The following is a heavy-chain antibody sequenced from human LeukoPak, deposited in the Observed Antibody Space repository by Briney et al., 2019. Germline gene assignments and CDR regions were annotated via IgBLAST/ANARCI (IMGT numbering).Heavy chain of an antibody. CDR3: ARTTRRGIGDSSGSFDY. Sequence: SETLSLTCTVSGGSISSSSYYWGWIRQPPGKGLEWIGYIYYSGSTNYNPSLKSRVTISVDTSKNQFSLKLSSVTAADTAVYYCARTTRRGIGDSSGSFDYWGQGTLVTVSS. V-gene: IGHV4-61*05. D-gene: IGHD3-22*01. J-gene: IGHJ4*02. CDR2: IYYSGST. CDR1: GGSISSSSYY.